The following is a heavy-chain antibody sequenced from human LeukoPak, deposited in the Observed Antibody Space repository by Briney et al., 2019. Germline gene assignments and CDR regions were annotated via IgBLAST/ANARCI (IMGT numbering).Heavy chain of an antibody. J-gene: IGHJ4*02. CDR2: IYYSGST. CDR1: GGSISSDY. CDR3: ARGYYDFWSGYYNEY. V-gene: IGHV4-59*01. D-gene: IGHD3-3*01. Sequence: PSETLSVTCTVSGGSISSDYWSWIRQPPGKGLEWIGYIYYSGSTNYNPSLKSRVTISVHTSKNQFSLKLSSVTAADTAVYYCARGYYDFWSGYYNEYWGQGTLVTASS.